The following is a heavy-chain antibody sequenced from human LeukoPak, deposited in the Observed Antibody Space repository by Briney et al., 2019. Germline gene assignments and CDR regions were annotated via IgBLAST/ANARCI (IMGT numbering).Heavy chain of an antibody. J-gene: IGHJ4*02. Sequence: GGSLRLSCAASGFTFSSYWMHWVRQAPGKGLVWVSRINTDGYSTHYADSVKGRFTISRDNAENTLYLQMDSLRAEDTAVYYCTRVFCDSTSCYAHFENWGQGTLVTVSS. D-gene: IGHD2-2*01. CDR3: TRVFCDSTSCYAHFEN. CDR2: INTDGYST. V-gene: IGHV3-74*01. CDR1: GFTFSSYW.